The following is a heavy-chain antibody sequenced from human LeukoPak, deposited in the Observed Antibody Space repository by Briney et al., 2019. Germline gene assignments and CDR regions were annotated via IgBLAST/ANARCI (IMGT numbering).Heavy chain of an antibody. V-gene: IGHV3-33*01. CDR3: ARAAYGSGWYYFDY. J-gene: IGHJ4*02. D-gene: IGHD6-19*01. Sequence: PGRSLRLSCAASGFTFSSYSMHWVRQAPGKGLEWVAVIWYDGSNKYYADSVKGRFTISRDNSKNTLYLQMNSLRAEDTAVYYCARAAYGSGWYYFDYWGQGTLVTVSS. CDR2: IWYDGSNK. CDR1: GFTFSSYS.